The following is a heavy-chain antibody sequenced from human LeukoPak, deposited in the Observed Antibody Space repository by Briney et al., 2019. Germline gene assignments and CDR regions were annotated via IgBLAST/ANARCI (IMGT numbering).Heavy chain of an antibody. CDR2: ISTSGDTI. V-gene: IGHV3-48*03. D-gene: IGHD2-15*01. CDR1: GFTFSTYE. CDR3: VRHSAGFLPHMDV. J-gene: IGHJ6*03. Sequence: HTGGSLRLSCAASGFTFSTYEMNWVRQAPGKGLEWLSYISTSGDTIFDADSVKGRFTISRDNAKNSLYLQLDSLRAEDTAVYYCVRHSAGFLPHMDVWGKGTKVTISS.